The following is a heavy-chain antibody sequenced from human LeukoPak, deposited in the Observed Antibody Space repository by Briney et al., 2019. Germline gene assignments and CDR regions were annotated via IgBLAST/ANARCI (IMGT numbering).Heavy chain of an antibody. CDR2: ISYDGSNK. D-gene: IGHD6-19*01. V-gene: IGHV3-30*18. J-gene: IGHJ4*02. CDR1: GFTFSSYG. Sequence: GSLRLSCAASGFTFSSYGMHWVRQAPGKGLEWVAVISYDGSNKYYADSVKGRFTISRDNSKNTLYLQMNSLRAEDTAVYYCAKGQWLVRIDFFDYWGQGTLVTVSS. CDR3: AKGQWLVRIDFFDY.